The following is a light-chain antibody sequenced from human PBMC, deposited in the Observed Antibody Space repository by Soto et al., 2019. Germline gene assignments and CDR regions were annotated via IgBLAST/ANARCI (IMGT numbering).Light chain of an antibody. J-gene: IGKJ3*01. CDR3: QQYNNCPLT. Sequence: VMTQCPATLSVSPGASPTLSCRASQSISNNLAWYQQKPGPAPRLLMYDASTRATGIPDRFSGSGSGAEFTLTISSLQSEDLAVYYCQQYNNCPLTFGPGTKVEVK. CDR2: DAS. V-gene: IGKV3-15*01. CDR1: QSISNN.